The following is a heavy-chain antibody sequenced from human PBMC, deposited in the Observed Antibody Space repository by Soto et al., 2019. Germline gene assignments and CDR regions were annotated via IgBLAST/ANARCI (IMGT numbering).Heavy chain of an antibody. J-gene: IGHJ6*02. V-gene: IGHV3-33*08. D-gene: IGHD6-6*01. CDR1: GFTFSSYA. CDR2: IWYDGSNK. CDR3: ATGSSSDSDYYGMDV. Sequence: TGGSLRLSCAASGFTFSSYAMSWVRQAPGKGLEWVAVIWYDGSNKYYADSVKGRFTISRDNSKNTLYLQMNSLRAEDTAVYYCATGSSSDSDYYGMDVWGQGTTVTVSS.